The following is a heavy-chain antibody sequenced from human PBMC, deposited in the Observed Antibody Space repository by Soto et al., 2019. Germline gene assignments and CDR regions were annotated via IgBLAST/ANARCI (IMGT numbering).Heavy chain of an antibody. CDR1: GYTFTSYA. J-gene: IGHJ4*02. CDR2: INAGNGNT. Sequence: ASVKVSCKASGYTFTSYAMHWVRQAPGQRLEWMGWINAGNGNTKYSQKFQGRVTITRDTSASTAYMELSSLRSEDTAVYYCAREGAYCTNGVCHNEIDYWGQGTLVTVSS. CDR3: AREGAYCTNGVCHNEIDY. D-gene: IGHD2-8*01. V-gene: IGHV1-3*01.